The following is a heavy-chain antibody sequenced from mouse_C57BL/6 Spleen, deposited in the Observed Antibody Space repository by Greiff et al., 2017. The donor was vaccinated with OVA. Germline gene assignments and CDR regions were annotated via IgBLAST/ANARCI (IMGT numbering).Heavy chain of an antibody. CDR2: INPHNGGP. J-gene: IGHJ1*03. CDR1: GYTFTDYH. D-gene: IGHD1-1*01. CDR3: ARYYGRRWWDCDV. V-gene: IGHV1-22*01. Sequence: EVQLQQSGPELVKPGASVKMSCKASGYTFTDYHMHWVKPSHGKSLEWLGYINPHNGGPRSNQTFKGKATLTVNNSSSTVYMELRSLTSEDSAVYYGARYYGRRWWDCDVWGTGTTVTVSS.